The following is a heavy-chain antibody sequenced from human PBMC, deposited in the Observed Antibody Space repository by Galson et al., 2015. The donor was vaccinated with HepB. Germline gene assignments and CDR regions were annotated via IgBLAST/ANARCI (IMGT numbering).Heavy chain of an antibody. Sequence: SLRLSCAASSFPFSSYGMHWVRQAPGKGLEWVAVISYDGSNKYYADSVKGRFTISRDNSKNTLYLQMNSLRAEDTAVYYCAKDYYGSGGGWFDPWGQGTLVTVSS. CDR1: SFPFSSYG. J-gene: IGHJ5*02. CDR3: AKDYYGSGGGWFDP. V-gene: IGHV3-30*18. CDR2: ISYDGSNK. D-gene: IGHD3-10*01.